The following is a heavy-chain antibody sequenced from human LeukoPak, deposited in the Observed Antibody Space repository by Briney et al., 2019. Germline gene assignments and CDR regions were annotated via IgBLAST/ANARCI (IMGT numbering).Heavy chain of an antibody. Sequence: GGSLRLSCAASGFTFSDYYMSWIRQAPGKGLEWVSYISSSGSTIYYADSVKGRFTISRDNAKNSLYLQMNSLRAEDTAVYYCASLFGHYYDSSGYRNFDYWGQGTLVTVSS. CDR2: ISSSGSTI. J-gene: IGHJ4*02. CDR1: GFTFSDYY. V-gene: IGHV3-11*04. D-gene: IGHD3-22*01. CDR3: ASLFGHYYDSSGYRNFDY.